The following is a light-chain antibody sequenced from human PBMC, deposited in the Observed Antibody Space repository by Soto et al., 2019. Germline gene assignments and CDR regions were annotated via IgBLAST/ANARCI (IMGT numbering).Light chain of an antibody. V-gene: IGKV3-20*01. CDR3: QQYGSSPPYT. CDR1: QSVSNNY. J-gene: IGKJ2*01. CDR2: GSS. Sequence: EVVLTQSPGTLSLSPGESATLSCRASQSVSNNYFAWYQQKPGQAPRLIIFGSSDRATGIPDRFSGSGSGTDFTLTISRLEPEDFAVYYCQQYGSSPPYTFGQGTKLEIK.